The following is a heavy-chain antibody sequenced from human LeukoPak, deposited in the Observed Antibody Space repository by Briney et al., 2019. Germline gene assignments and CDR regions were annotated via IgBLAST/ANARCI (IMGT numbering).Heavy chain of an antibody. V-gene: IGHV3-20*04. CDR3: ARHSSYSYGPYYMDV. CDR1: GFTFDDYG. J-gene: IGHJ6*03. D-gene: IGHD5-18*01. CDR2: ISWNGGST. Sequence: GESLKISCAASGFTFDDYGMSWVSQAPGKGLEWVSGISWNGGSTGYADSVKGRFTISRDNAKNSLYLQMNSLRAEDTALYYCARHSSYSYGPYYMDVWGKGTTVTVSS.